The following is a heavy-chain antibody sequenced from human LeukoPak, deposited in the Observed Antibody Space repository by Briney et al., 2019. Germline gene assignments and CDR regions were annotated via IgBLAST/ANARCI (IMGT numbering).Heavy chain of an antibody. D-gene: IGHD2-15*01. CDR3: ARPYCDGGSCFDY. CDR2: ISYDGSNK. Sequence: GGSLRLSCAASGFTFSSYAMHWVRQAPGKGLEWVAVISYDGSNKYHADSVKGRFTISRDNSKNTLYLQMNSLRAEDTAVYYCARPYCDGGSCFDYWGQGSLVTVSS. J-gene: IGHJ4*02. V-gene: IGHV3-30-3*01. CDR1: GFTFSSYA.